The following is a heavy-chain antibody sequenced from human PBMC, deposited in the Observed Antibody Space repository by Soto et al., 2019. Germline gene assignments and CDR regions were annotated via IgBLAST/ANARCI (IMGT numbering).Heavy chain of an antibody. V-gene: IGHV3-48*03. D-gene: IGHD3-22*01. CDR3: ARGDDNSGYYYAFDS. CDR2: ISGSGRTI. Sequence: GGSLRLSCEASGFTFSNYDMNWVRQAPGKGLEWVSYISGSGRTIYYADSVKGRFTISRDSAKKSLFLQMNSLRAEDTALYYCARGDDNSGYYYAFDSWGQGTPVTVSS. CDR1: GFTFSNYD. J-gene: IGHJ4*02.